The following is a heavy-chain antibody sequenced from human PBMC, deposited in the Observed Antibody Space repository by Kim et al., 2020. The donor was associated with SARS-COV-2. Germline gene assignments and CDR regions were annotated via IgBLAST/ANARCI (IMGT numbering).Heavy chain of an antibody. V-gene: IGHV3-7*01. Sequence: GGSLRLSCAASGLTFSSYWMNWVRQAPGKGLEWVANINQDGSHKFYVDSVKGRFIISRDNTKNSLYLQMNSLRAEDTAVYYCASPIIAPWGQGTLFTVSS. CDR1: GLTFSSYW. J-gene: IGHJ5*02. CDR2: INQDGSHK. CDR3: ASPIIAP.